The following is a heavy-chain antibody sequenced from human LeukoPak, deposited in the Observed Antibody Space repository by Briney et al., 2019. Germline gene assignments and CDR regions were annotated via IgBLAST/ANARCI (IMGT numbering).Heavy chain of an antibody. CDR2: ISYDGSNK. CDR3: AKDQGDFDY. CDR1: GFTFSSYD. V-gene: IGHV3-30*18. J-gene: IGHJ4*02. Sequence: PGGSLRLSCAASGFTFSSYDMHWVRQAPGKGLEWVAVISYDGSNKFYADSVKCRFTISRDNSKNTLYLQMNSLRTEDTAVYYCAKDQGDFDYWGQGTLVTVSS.